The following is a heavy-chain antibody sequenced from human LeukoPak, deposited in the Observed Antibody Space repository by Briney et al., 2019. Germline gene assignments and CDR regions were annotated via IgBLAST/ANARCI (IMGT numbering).Heavy chain of an antibody. V-gene: IGHV3-30*04. J-gene: IGHJ4*02. D-gene: IGHD5-24*01. CDR2: ISYDGSNK. CDR3: AREADGYK. CDR1: GFTFSTFA. Sequence: GGSLRLSCAASGFTFSTFAMTWVRQAPGKGLEWVAVISYDGSNKYYADSVKGRFTISRDNSKNTLSLQMNSLRTEDTAMYYCAREADGYKWGQGTLVTVSS.